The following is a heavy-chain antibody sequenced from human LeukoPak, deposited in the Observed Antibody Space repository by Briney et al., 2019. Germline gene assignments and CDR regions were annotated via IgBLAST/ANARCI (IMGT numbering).Heavy chain of an antibody. Sequence: PGRSLRLSCAASGFTFSSYAMHWVRQAPGKGLEWVAVISYDGSNKYYADSVKGRFTISRDNPKNTLYLQMNSLRAEDTAVYYCASPGGYCSSTSCHYYYYGMDVWGQGTTVTVSS. CDR1: GFTFSSYA. CDR3: ASPGGYCSSTSCHYYYYGMDV. J-gene: IGHJ6*02. CDR2: ISYDGSNK. V-gene: IGHV3-30-3*01. D-gene: IGHD2-2*01.